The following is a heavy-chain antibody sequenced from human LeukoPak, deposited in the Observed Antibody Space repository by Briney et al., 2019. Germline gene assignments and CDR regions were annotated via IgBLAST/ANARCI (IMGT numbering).Heavy chain of an antibody. D-gene: IGHD5-24*01. CDR3: AKSGYNRFDY. V-gene: IGHV3-30*04. CDR1: GFTFSRYA. Sequence: GRSLRLSCAASGFTFSRYAMHWVRQAPGKGLEWVAVLSYDGINKYYADSVKGRFTISRDNSKNTLILQMNSLRAEDTAVYYCAKSGYNRFDYWGQGILVTVSS. CDR2: LSYDGINK. J-gene: IGHJ4*02.